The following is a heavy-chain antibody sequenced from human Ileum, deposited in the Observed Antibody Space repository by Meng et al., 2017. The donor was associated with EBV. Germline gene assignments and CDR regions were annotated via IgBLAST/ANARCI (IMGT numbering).Heavy chain of an antibody. J-gene: IGHJ4*02. CDR3: AREGRSHQVGVSVY. CDR1: GGSISSGDYY. Sequence: QGQLQGSGPGPVKPSQTLSLTCPVSGGSISSGDYYWSWIRQPPGKGLEWIGYIYNSGSTYYNPSLKSRVTISVDTSKNQFSLKLRFVTAADTAVYYCAREGRSHQVGVSVYWGQGNLVTVSS. CDR2: IYNSGST. V-gene: IGHV4-30-4*01. D-gene: IGHD2-21*01.